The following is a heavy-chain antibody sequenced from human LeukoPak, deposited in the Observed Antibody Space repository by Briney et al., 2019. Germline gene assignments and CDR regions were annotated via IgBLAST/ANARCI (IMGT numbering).Heavy chain of an antibody. V-gene: IGHV3-7*05. CDR2: IKQDGSEK. CDR3: ARGTPAWYYASGSY. D-gene: IGHD3-10*01. Sequence: PGGSLRLSCAASGFTFSSYAMSWVRQAPDKGLEWVANIKQDGSEKYYVDSVKGRFTISRDNGKNSLYLQMNSLRAEDTAVYYCARGTPAWYYASGSYWGQGTLVTVSS. CDR1: GFTFSSYA. J-gene: IGHJ4*02.